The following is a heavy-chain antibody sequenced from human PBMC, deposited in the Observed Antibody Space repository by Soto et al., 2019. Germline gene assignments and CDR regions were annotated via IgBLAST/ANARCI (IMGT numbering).Heavy chain of an antibody. CDR3: AKEYNAALWFGEPPETDWFDP. V-gene: IGHV3-30*18. CDR1: GFTFSSYG. D-gene: IGHD3-10*01. J-gene: IGHJ5*02. CDR2: ISYDGSNK. Sequence: QVQLVESGGGVVQPGRSLRLSCAASGFTFSSYGMHWVRQAPGKGLEWVAVISYDGSNKYYADSVKGRFTISRDNSKNTLYLQMNSLRAEDTAVYYCAKEYNAALWFGEPPETDWFDPWGQGTLVTVSS.